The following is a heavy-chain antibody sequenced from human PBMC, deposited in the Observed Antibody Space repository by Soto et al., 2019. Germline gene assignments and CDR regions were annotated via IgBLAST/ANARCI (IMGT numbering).Heavy chain of an antibody. CDR1: GGTFSSLA. CDR3: ARSPGVFDY. CDR2: LVPVFGTA. D-gene: IGHD3-10*01. J-gene: IGHJ4*02. V-gene: IGHV1-69*06. Sequence: QVQLVQSGAEVKKPGSSVKVSCKASGGTFSSLAISWVRQAPGQGLEWMGGLVPVFGTASYAQKFQDRVTITADKSTSTSYMELSSLRFEDTAVYYCARSPGVFDYWGQGTLVTVSS.